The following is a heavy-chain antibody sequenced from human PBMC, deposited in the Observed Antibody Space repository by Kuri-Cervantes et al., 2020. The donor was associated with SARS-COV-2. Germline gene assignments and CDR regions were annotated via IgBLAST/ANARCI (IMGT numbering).Heavy chain of an antibody. CDR3: ATDRVGVHDN. D-gene: IGHD2-21*01. J-gene: IGHJ4*02. CDR1: GFTFSSYS. CDR2: ISNSGSYI. Sequence: GGSLRLSCAVSGFTFSSYSMSWVRQAPGKGLEWVSSISNSGSYIYYADSVRGRFTISRDNAKNSLYLQMNSLRAEDTAVYYCATDRVGVHDNWGQGTLVTVSS. V-gene: IGHV3-21*01.